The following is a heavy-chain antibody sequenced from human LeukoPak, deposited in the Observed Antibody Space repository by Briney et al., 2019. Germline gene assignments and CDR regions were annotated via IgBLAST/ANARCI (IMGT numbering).Heavy chain of an antibody. CDR2: TYYRSKWYN. V-gene: IGHV6-1*01. Sequence: PSQTLSLTCAISGDSVSSNSAAWNWIRQSPSRGLEWPGRTYYRSKWYNDYAVSVKSGITINPDTSKNQFSLQLNSVTPEDTAVYYSAREAVIDGYNYIYYWGQGTLVTVSS. CDR1: GDSVSSNSAA. J-gene: IGHJ4*02. D-gene: IGHD5-24*01. CDR3: AREAVIDGYNYIYY.